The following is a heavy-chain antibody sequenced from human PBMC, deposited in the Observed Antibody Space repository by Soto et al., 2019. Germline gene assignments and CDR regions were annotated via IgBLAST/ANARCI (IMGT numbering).Heavy chain of an antibody. J-gene: IGHJ4*02. Sequence: PSETLSLTCTVSGGSISSYYWSWIRQPPGKGLEWIGYIYNSGSTNYNPSLKSRVTVSVDTSRNQFSLKLNSVTAADTAVYYCARLSYVSGSSSIDYWGQGTLVTVSS. CDR2: IYNSGST. D-gene: IGHD3-10*01. CDR3: ARLSYVSGSSSIDY. V-gene: IGHV4-59*08. CDR1: GGSISSYY.